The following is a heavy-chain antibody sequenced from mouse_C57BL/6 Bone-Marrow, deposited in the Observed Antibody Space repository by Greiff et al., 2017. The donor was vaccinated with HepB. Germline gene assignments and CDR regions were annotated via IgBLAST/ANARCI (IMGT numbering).Heavy chain of an antibody. Sequence: QVQLQQPGAELVKPGASVKLSCKASGYTFTSYWMHWVKQRPEQGLEWIGMIHPNSGSTNYNEKFKSKATLTVDKSSSTAYMQLSSLTSEDSAVYYCAKRWLLPLYAMDYWGQGTSVTVSS. V-gene: IGHV1-64*01. J-gene: IGHJ4*01. CDR1: GYTFTSYW. D-gene: IGHD2-3*01. CDR2: IHPNSGST. CDR3: AKRWLLPLYAMDY.